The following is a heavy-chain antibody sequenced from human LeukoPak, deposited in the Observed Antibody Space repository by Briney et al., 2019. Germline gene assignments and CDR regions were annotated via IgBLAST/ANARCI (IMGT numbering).Heavy chain of an antibody. CDR3: ARDLGVGFSFDP. J-gene: IGHJ5*02. Sequence: SETLSLTCTVSGGSISSSSYYWGWIRQPPGKGLEGIGSIYYSGSTYYNPSLKSRVTISVDPSKNQFSLKLSSVTAADTAVYYCARDLGVGFSFDPWGQGTLVTVSS. CDR2: IYYSGST. V-gene: IGHV4-39*07. CDR1: GGSISSSSYY. D-gene: IGHD2-2*01.